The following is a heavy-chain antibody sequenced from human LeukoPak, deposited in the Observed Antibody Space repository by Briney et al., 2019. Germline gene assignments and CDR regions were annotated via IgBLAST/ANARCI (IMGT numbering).Heavy chain of an antibody. V-gene: IGHV3-30*02. CDR2: IRYDGSNK. CDR3: AKDDYPSGYGLGVDY. D-gene: IGHD5-12*01. Sequence: GGSLRLSCAASGFTFSSYGMHWVRQAPGKGLEWVAVIRYDGSNKYYADSVKGQFTISRDNSKNTLYLQMNSLRAEDTAVYYCAKDDYPSGYGLGVDYWGQGTLVTVSS. CDR1: GFTFSSYG. J-gene: IGHJ4*02.